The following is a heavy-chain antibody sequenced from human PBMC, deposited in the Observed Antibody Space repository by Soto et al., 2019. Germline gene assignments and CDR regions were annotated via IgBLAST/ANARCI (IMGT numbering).Heavy chain of an antibody. CDR3: ARGNSRGSHYNSGY. Sequence: EVQLVESGGGLVQPGGSLRLSCLTSGFSFHTFDMNWVRQAPGRGLEWVSSISRTGGTIYYADSVRGRFTGSRDNAVTSRYLQMSSLRDEDTAVYYCARGNSRGSHYNSGYWGQGTRVIVPS. J-gene: IGHJ4*02. V-gene: IGHV3-48*02. CDR2: ISRTGGTI. CDR1: GFSFHTFD. D-gene: IGHD3-10*01.